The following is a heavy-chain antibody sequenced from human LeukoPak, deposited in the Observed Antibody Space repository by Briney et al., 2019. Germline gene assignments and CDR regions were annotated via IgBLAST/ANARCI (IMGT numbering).Heavy chain of an antibody. V-gene: IGHV1-69*13. CDR3: ARIRSLGYSYGYPPFSPFDY. CDR1: GGTFSSYA. J-gene: IGHJ4*02. CDR2: IIPIFVTA. D-gene: IGHD5-18*01. Sequence: GASVKVSCKASGGTFSSYAISWVRQAPGQGLEWMGGIIPIFVTANYAQKFQGRVTITADESTSTAYMELSSLRSEDTAVYYCARIRSLGYSYGYPPFSPFDYWGQGTLVTVSS.